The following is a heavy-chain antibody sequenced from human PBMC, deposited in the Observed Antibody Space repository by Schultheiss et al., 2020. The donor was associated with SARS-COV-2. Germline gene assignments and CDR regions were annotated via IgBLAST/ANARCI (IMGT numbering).Heavy chain of an antibody. D-gene: IGHD3-10*01. V-gene: IGHV3-64*04. CDR1: GFTFSSYA. CDR2: ISSNGGST. J-gene: IGHJ6*02. CDR3: ARAVLWFRELWHGMDV. Sequence: GGSLRLSCAASGFTFSSYAMHWVRQAPGKGLEYVSAISSNGGSTYYADSVKGRFTISRDNSKNTLYLQMNSLRAEDTAVYYCARAVLWFRELWHGMDVWGQGTTVTVSS.